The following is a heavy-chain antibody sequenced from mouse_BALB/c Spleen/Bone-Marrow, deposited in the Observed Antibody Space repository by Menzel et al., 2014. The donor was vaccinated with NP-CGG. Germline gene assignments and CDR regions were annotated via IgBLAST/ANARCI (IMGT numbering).Heavy chain of an antibody. CDR1: GFTFTDYY. CDR2: IRNEANGYTT. Sequence: EVKVVESGGGLVQPGGSLRLSCATSGFTFTDYYMSWVRQPPGKALEWLGFIRNEANGYTTEYSASVKGRFTISRDNSPSILYLQMNTLRAEDSATYYCARYGYDYFDYWGQGTTLTVSS. V-gene: IGHV7-3*02. CDR3: ARYGYDYFDY. D-gene: IGHD2-2*01. J-gene: IGHJ2*01.